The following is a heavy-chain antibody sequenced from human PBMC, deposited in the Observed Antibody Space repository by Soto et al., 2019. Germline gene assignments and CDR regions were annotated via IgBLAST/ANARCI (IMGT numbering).Heavy chain of an antibody. Sequence: EVQLVESGGGLVQPGGSLRLSCAASGFSLSGYSMSWVRQAPGKGLEWISYISDIKCIHADSVKGRFTISRDNAKNSVYLQMNSLGEDDTAVYYCARGAGYGDYAGYWGQGTLVTVSS. V-gene: IGHV3-48*02. D-gene: IGHD4-17*01. CDR1: GFSLSGYS. CDR3: ARGAGYGDYAGY. CDR2: ISDIKCI. J-gene: IGHJ4*02.